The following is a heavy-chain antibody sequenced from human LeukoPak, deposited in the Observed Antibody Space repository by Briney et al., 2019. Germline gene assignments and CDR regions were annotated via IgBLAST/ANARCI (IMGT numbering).Heavy chain of an antibody. V-gene: IGHV1-2*02. CDR2: INPNSGGT. CDR3: ARPYCSSTSCSNWFDP. D-gene: IGHD2-2*01. CDR1: GYTFTGYY. J-gene: IGHJ5*02. Sequence: RASVTVSCKASGYTFTGYYMHWVRQAPGQGLEWMGWINPNSGGTNYAQKFQGRVTMTRDTSISTAYMELSRLRSDDTAVYYCARPYCSSTSCSNWFDPWGQGTLVTVSS.